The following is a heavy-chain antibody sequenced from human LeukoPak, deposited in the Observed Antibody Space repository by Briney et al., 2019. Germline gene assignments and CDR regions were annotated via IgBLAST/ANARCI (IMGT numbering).Heavy chain of an antibody. D-gene: IGHD2-21*01. CDR2: IYSGGST. Sequence: GGSLRLSCAASGFTVSSNCMSWVRQAPGKGLEWVSVIYSGGSTYYADSVKGRFTISRDNSKNTLYLQMNSLRAEDTAVYYCAREREVNGRNIDYWGQGTLVTVSS. J-gene: IGHJ4*02. CDR1: GFTVSSNC. V-gene: IGHV3-66*02. CDR3: AREREVNGRNIDY.